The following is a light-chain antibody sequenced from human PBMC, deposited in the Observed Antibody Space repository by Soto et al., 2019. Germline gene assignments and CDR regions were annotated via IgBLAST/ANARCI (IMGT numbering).Light chain of an antibody. CDR1: NSDIGLFSL. Sequence: QSAPIQPASVSGSPRQSITISCTGTNSDIGLFSLVSWYQQYPDKAPKLILYEVSKWPSGIPHRFSGSKSGNTASLTISGLQAEDEADYYCCSYAGSRTWVFGGGTKLTVL. CDR2: EVS. CDR3: CSYAGSRTWV. V-gene: IGLV2-23*02. J-gene: IGLJ3*02.